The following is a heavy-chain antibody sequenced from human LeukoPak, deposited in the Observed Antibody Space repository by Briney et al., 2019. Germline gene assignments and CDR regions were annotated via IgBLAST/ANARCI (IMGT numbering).Heavy chain of an antibody. D-gene: IGHD2-2*02. V-gene: IGHV3-21*01. CDR1: GFTFSSYS. CDR3: ARDLVPAAIYERNWFDP. J-gene: IGHJ5*02. CDR2: ISSSSYI. Sequence: PGGSLRLSCAASGFTFSSYSMNWVRQAPGKGLEWVSSISSSSYIYYADSVKSRFTISRDNAKNSLYLQMNSLRAEDTVVYYCARDLVPAAIYERNWFDPWGQGTLVTVSS.